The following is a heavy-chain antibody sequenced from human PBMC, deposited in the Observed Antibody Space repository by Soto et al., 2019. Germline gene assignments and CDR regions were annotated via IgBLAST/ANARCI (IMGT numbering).Heavy chain of an antibody. CDR2: IDWDDDK. V-gene: IGHV2-70*01. CDR3: ARMREMAPPLGSYYYGMDV. J-gene: IGHJ6*02. D-gene: IGHD1-26*01. CDR1: GFSLSTRGMC. Sequence: ESGPTLGNPTQTLTLTCTFSGFSLSTRGMCVNWIRQPPGKALEWLALIDWDDDKYYSTSQKTRLTISKDTSKNQVALTMTNMDPVDTATYYCARMREMAPPLGSYYYGMDVCGQGTTVTVSS.